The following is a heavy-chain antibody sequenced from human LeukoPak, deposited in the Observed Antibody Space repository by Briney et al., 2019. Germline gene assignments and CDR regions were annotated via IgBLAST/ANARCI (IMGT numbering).Heavy chain of an antibody. J-gene: IGHJ6*02. CDR1: GFTFSSYG. V-gene: IGHV3-33*01. Sequence: GGSLRLSCAASGFTFSSYGMHWVRQAPGKGLEWVAVIWYDGSNKYYADSVKGRFTISRDNSKNTLYLQMNSLRAEDTAVYYCARDRVIGFLEWLLSPSGMDVWGQGTTVTVSS. CDR2: IWYDGSNK. CDR3: ARDRVIGFLEWLLSPSGMDV. D-gene: IGHD3-3*02.